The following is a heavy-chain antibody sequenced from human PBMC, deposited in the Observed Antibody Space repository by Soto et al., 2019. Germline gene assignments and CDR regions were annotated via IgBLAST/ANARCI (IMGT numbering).Heavy chain of an antibody. CDR2: IWYDGTNK. Sequence: GGSLRLSCAASAFTFSSYGMHGVRQAPGKGLEWVAVIWYDGTNKNYADSVKGRFTISRDNSKNTLYLQMNSLRSEDTAVYYCARQLHLHGVVNYYGMDVWGQGTTVTVS. CDR3: ARQLHLHGVVNYYGMDV. J-gene: IGHJ6*02. CDR1: AFTFSSYG. V-gene: IGHV3-33*01. D-gene: IGHD3-3*01.